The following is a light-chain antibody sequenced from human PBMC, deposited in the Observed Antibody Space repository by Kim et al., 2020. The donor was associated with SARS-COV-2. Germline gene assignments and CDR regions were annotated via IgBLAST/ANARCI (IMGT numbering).Light chain of an antibody. V-gene: IGLV1-36*01. CDR2: YDD. J-gene: IGLJ3*02. Sequence: QRVTISCSGSSSNIGNNSVNWYQQLPGKAPKLLIYYDDLLPSGVSDRFSGSKSGTSASLAISGLQSEDEADYYCAAWDDKLNGPVFGGGTKVTVL. CDR1: SSNIGNNS. CDR3: AAWDDKLNGPV.